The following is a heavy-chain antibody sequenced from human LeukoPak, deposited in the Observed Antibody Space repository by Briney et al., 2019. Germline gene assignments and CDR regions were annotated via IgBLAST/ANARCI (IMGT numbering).Heavy chain of an antibody. CDR2: SSGSGGST. CDR3: AKEGYYDSSNYYYVDGAFDI. V-gene: IGHV3-23*01. Sequence: GGSLRLSCAASGFTFNFYGMSWVRQAPGKGLEWVSSSSGSGGSTYYADSVKGRFTISRDNSKNTLYLQMNSLRAEDTAVYYCAKEGYYDSSNYYYVDGAFDIWGQGTMVTVSS. CDR1: GFTFNFYG. D-gene: IGHD3-22*01. J-gene: IGHJ3*02.